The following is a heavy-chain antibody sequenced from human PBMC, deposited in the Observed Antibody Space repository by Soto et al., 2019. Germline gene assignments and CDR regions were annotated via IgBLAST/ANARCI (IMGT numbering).Heavy chain of an antibody. Sequence: EVQLLESGGGLIQPGGSLRLSCAASGFTFSSYAMAWVRQAPGTGLEWVSGIDGSGGDTSFADSVKGRFTISRDNSKKMLYLHMNSLRAEDTATYYCAKEMVAAAYVETSPFALWGPGTLVTVSS. V-gene: IGHV3-23*01. CDR3: AKEMVAAAYVETSPFAL. J-gene: IGHJ4*02. CDR2: IDGSGGDT. D-gene: IGHD2-15*01. CDR1: GFTFSSYA.